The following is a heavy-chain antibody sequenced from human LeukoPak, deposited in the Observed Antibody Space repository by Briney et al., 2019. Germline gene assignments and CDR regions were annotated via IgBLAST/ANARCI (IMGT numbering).Heavy chain of an antibody. CDR3: ARSRYGGSSGC. CDR2: INSDGSRT. Sequence: GGSLILSCAASGFSFNSYWMFWVRQAPGKGLVWVSRINSDGSRTDYADSVKGRFTISRDNAKNTLYLQMSSLRAEDTAVFYCARSRYGGSSGCWGQGTLVTVSS. V-gene: IGHV3-74*01. J-gene: IGHJ4*02. CDR1: GFSFNSYW. D-gene: IGHD1-26*01.